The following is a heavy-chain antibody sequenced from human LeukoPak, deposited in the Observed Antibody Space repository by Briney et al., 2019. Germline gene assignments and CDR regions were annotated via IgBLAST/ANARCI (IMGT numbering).Heavy chain of an antibody. CDR3: ATGLGSGYPEYYFDY. J-gene: IGHJ4*02. Sequence: ASVKVSCKVSGDTFTDYYMHWVQQAPGKGLEWMGLVDPEDGETIYAEKFQGRVTITADTSTDTAYMELSSLRSEDTAVYYCATGLGSGYPEYYFDYWGQGTLVTVSS. CDR1: GDTFTDYY. D-gene: IGHD3-22*01. V-gene: IGHV1-69-2*01. CDR2: VDPEDGET.